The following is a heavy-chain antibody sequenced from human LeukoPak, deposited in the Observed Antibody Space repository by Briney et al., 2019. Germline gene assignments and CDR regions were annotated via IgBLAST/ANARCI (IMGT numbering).Heavy chain of an antibody. CDR3: ARGAADYAKTYYFDY. J-gene: IGHJ4*02. V-gene: IGHV4-30-2*01. CDR1: GGSISSGGYS. CDR2: IYHSGST. D-gene: IGHD4-17*01. Sequence: SETLSLICAVSGGSISSGGYSWSWIRQPPGKGLEWIGYIYHSGSTYYNPSLKSRVTISVDRSKNQFSLKLSSVTAADTAVYYCARGAADYAKTYYFDYWGQGTLVTVSS.